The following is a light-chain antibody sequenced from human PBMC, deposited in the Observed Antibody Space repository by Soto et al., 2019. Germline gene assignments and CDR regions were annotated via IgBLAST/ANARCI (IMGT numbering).Light chain of an antibody. Sequence: VVMTQCALSLPVSLGQQTSISCRSKQIRVHSDGMAYVSWFQQRPGQSPRRLIYKVSNRDSGVPDRFSGSGSGTDFTLKISRVETEDVGVYYCMQGSYWPWTFGQVTKV. V-gene: IGKV2-30*02. CDR3: MQGSYWPWT. J-gene: IGKJ1*01. CDR2: KVS. CDR1: QIRVHSDGMAY.